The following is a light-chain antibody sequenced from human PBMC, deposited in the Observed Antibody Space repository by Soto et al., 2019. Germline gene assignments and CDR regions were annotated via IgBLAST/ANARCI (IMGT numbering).Light chain of an antibody. CDR1: SSDVGSYNL. CDR3: CSYARSSTYV. Sequence: QSALTQPASVSGSPGQSITISCTGTSSDVGSYNLVSWYQQHPGKAPKLMIYEVSKRPSGLSNRFSASKSGNTASLTNSGLQAEDEADYYCCSYARSSTYVFGTGTKVTVL. V-gene: IGLV2-23*02. CDR2: EVS. J-gene: IGLJ1*01.